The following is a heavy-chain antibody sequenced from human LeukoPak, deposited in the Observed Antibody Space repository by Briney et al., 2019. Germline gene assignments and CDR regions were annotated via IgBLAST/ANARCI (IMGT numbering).Heavy chain of an antibody. CDR2: ISGSGDST. D-gene: IGHD5-18*01. V-gene: IGHV3-23*01. CDR3: ARDWDGDTGLFDY. CDR1: GFTFSNYA. Sequence: GCSLRLSCAASGFTFSNYAMRWVRQAPGKGLEWVPGISGSGDSTSYADSVKGRFTISRDNSKNTLYLQMNSLRSEDTAVYYCARDWDGDTGLFDYWGQGTRVTVSS. J-gene: IGHJ4*02.